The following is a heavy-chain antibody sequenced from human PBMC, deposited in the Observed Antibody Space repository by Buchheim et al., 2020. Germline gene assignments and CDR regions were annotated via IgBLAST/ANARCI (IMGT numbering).Heavy chain of an antibody. Sequence: EVQLLESGGGLVQPGGSLRLSCAASGFTFSSYAMSWVRQAPGKGLEWVSAISGSGGSTYYADSVKGRFTISRDNSKNTLYLQMNSLRAEDTAVYYCAKVEGYYDFWSGYYRYYYYGMDVWGQGTT. D-gene: IGHD3-3*01. CDR2: ISGSGGST. CDR3: AKVEGYYDFWSGYYRYYYYGMDV. J-gene: IGHJ6*02. CDR1: GFTFSSYA. V-gene: IGHV3-23*01.